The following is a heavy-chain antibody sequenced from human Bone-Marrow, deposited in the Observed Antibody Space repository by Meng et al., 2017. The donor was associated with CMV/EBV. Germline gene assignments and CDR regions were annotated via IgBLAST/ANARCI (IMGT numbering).Heavy chain of an antibody. CDR3: ARKVAAAGQWAFDI. CDR1: GFTVSRTY. V-gene: IGHV3-66*01. J-gene: IGHJ3*02. D-gene: IGHD6-13*01. CDR2: IYSGGST. Sequence: AASGFTVSRTYMSWVRQTPGKGLEWVSVIYSGGSTYYADSVKGRFAISRDNSKNTLYLQMSSLRAEDTAVYYCARKVAAAGQWAFDIWGQGTMVTVSS.